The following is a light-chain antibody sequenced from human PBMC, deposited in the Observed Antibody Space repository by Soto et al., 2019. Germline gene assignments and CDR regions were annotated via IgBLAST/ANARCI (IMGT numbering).Light chain of an antibody. Sequence: DIQMTQSPSTLSASVGDRVTITCRASQSISSWLAWYQQKPGKAPKLLIYKASSLQSGVPSRFSGSGSGTEFTLTISSLQPDDFAPYFCQQQWTFGQGTNVDIK. J-gene: IGKJ1*01. V-gene: IGKV1-5*03. CDR1: QSISSW. CDR2: KAS. CDR3: QQQWT.